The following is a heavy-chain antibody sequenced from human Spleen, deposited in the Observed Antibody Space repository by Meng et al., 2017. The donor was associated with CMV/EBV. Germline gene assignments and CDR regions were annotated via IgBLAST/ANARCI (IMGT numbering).Heavy chain of an antibody. V-gene: IGHV1-69*12. J-gene: IGHJ4*02. D-gene: IGHD1-26*01. CDR2: IIPIFGTA. Sequence: VRLVQAGAEVKKPGSSVKVSCKASGGTFSSYAISWVRQAPGQGLEWMGGIIPIFGTANYAQKFQGRVTITADESTSTAYMELSSLRSEDTAVYYCAVLVGATSGDYFDYWGQGTLVTVSS. CDR1: GGTFSSYA. CDR3: AVLVGATSGDYFDY.